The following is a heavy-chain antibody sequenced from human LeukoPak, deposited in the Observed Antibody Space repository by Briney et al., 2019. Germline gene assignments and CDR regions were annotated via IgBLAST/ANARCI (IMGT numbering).Heavy chain of an antibody. CDR3: ARDKAVGPTLLDY. J-gene: IGHJ4*02. Sequence: GGSLRLSCAASGFTFSSYRMHWVRQAPGKGLVWVSRINSDGSNISYADSVKGRFTVSRDNAKNSLFLQMNSLRAEDTAVYYCARDKAVGPTLLDYWGQGALVTVSS. V-gene: IGHV3-74*01. CDR2: INSDGSNI. D-gene: IGHD1-26*01. CDR1: GFTFSSYR.